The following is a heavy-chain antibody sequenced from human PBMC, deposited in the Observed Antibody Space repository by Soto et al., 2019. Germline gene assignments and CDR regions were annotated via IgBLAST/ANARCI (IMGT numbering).Heavy chain of an antibody. J-gene: IGHJ4*02. D-gene: IGHD2-8*01. CDR2: IYYTGST. Sequence: QLQLQESGPGLVKPSETLSLTCTVSGDSISSDNYYCGWIRQPPGKGLEWIGSIYYTGSTYYNPSLKSRVTVSVDTSKSQFSLKRSSVTAADTAVYYCARHPGYAVTTVYATHYFNYWGQGILVTVST. CDR3: ARHPGYAVTTVYATHYFNY. V-gene: IGHV4-39*01. CDR1: GDSISSDNYY.